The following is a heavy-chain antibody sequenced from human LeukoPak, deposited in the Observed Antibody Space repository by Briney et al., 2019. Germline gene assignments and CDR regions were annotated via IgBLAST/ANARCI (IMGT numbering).Heavy chain of an antibody. CDR1: GGTFSSYA. J-gene: IGHJ6*02. D-gene: IGHD3-10*01. Sequence: ASVKVSCKASGGTFSSYAISWVRQAPGQGLELMGRIIPSLGIANYAQKFQGRVTITADKATSTAYMELSSLRSEDTAVYYCARSRFGDYGMDVWGQGTTVTVSS. V-gene: IGHV1-69*04. CDR2: IIPSLGIA. CDR3: ARSRFGDYGMDV.